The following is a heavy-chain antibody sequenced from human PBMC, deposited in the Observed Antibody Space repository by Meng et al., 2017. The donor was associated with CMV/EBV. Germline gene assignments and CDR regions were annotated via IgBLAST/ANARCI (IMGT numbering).Heavy chain of an antibody. Sequence: GESLKISCAASGFTFDDYTMHWVRQAPGKGLEWVSLISWDGGSTYYADSVKGRFTISRDNSKNSLYLQKNSLRTEDTALYYCAKGRITIFGAVDYWGQGTLVTVSS. V-gene: IGHV3-43*01. D-gene: IGHD3-3*01. J-gene: IGHJ4*02. CDR3: AKGRITIFGAVDY. CDR1: GFTFDDYT. CDR2: ISWDGGST.